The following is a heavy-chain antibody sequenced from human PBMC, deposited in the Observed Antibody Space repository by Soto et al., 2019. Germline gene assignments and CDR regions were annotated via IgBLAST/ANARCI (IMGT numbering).Heavy chain of an antibody. CDR1: GYTFTSYA. D-gene: IGHD2-21*02. Sequence: QVQLVQSGAEVKKPGASVKVSCKASGYTFTSYAMHWVRQAPGQRLEWMGWINAGNGKTKYSQKFRGRVTITRDTPASTAYMELSSLRSEDTAVYYCARSIVVLTAADYWGQGTLVTVSS. CDR3: ARSIVVLTAADY. V-gene: IGHV1-3*01. J-gene: IGHJ4*02. CDR2: INAGNGKT.